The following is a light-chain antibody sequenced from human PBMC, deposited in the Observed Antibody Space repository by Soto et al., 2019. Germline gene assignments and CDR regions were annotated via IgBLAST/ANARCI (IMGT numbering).Light chain of an antibody. V-gene: IGLV2-14*01. Sequence: QSALTQPASVSGSPGQSITISCTGTSSDVGGYNYVSWYQQHPGKAPKLIIYDGTNRPSGVSHRFSGSKSGNTASLTISGLQAEDEADYYCSSYSRSSTRVFGTGTKVTVL. J-gene: IGLJ1*01. CDR3: SSYSRSSTRV. CDR2: DGT. CDR1: SSDVGGYNY.